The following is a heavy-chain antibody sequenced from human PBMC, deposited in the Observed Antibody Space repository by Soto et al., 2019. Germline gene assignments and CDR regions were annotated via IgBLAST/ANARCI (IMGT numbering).Heavy chain of an antibody. J-gene: IGHJ4*02. D-gene: IGHD3-22*01. Sequence: ASETLFLTCTVSGGSLRWYYGGWVRQPPGKGLEWIGYIYYSGSTTYHPSLKSRVTISVDTSKNQFSLNLTSVTAADTAVYYCARLGGYYQAFDQWGQGSLVTVSS. CDR3: ARLGGYYQAFDQ. V-gene: IGHV4-59*08. CDR2: IYYSGST. CDR1: GGSLRWYY.